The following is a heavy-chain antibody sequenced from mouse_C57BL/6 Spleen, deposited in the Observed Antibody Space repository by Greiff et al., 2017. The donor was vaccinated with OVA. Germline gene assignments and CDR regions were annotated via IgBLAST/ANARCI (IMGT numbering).Heavy chain of an antibody. CDR1: GYTFTSYW. J-gene: IGHJ3*01. CDR3: ARSGYPAWFAY. CDR2: IYPSDSET. Sequence: QVQLKQPGAELVRPGSSVKLSCKASGYTFTSYWMDWVKQRPGQGLEWIGNIYPSDSETHYNQKFKDKATLTVDKSSSTAYMQLSSLTSEDSAVYYCARSGYPAWFAYWGQGTLVTVSA. V-gene: IGHV1-61*01. D-gene: IGHD3-1*01.